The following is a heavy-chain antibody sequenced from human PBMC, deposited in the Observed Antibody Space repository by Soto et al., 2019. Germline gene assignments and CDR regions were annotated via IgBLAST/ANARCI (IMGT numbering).Heavy chain of an antibody. D-gene: IGHD6-13*01. CDR2: ISWAGNNI. V-gene: IGHV3-9*01. CDR1: GFTFDDYA. Sequence: GGSLRLSCVASGFTFDDYAMHWVRQVPGKGLEWVSGISWAGNNIDYAHSVKGRFTISRDNAKKSLYLQMNSLRPEDTALYYCAKTDALAAAGHFHFDSWGQGTLVTVSS. CDR3: AKTDALAAAGHFHFDS. J-gene: IGHJ4*02.